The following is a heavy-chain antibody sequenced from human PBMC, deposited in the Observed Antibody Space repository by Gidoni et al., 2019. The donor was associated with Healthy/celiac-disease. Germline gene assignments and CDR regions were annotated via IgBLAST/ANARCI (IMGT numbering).Heavy chain of an antibody. Sequence: QVQLQESGPGLVTPPGTLALTDPVSGGSLSSYYWGWIRQPPGKGLEWIGYIYYSGSTNYTPSLKSRVTISVDTSKNQFSLKLSSVTAADTAVYYCARAERSFGVVRRVDPWGQGTLVTVSS. CDR3: ARAERSFGVVRRVDP. D-gene: IGHD3-3*01. CDR2: IYYSGST. CDR1: GGSLSSYY. V-gene: IGHV4-59*01. J-gene: IGHJ5*02.